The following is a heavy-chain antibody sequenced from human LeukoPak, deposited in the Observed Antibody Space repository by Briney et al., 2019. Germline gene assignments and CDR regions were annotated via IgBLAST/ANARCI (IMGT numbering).Heavy chain of an antibody. Sequence: PGRSRRLSCAASGFNFSSFVMHWVRQAPGKGLEWVAVIRYDGSNKYYADSVKGRFTISRDNSKNTLYLQMNSLRAEDTAVYYCARGPSAYPKCFDYWGQGTQVTVFS. V-gene: IGHV3-33*01. J-gene: IGHJ4*02. CDR2: IRYDGSNK. CDR1: GFNFSSFV. CDR3: ARGPSAYPKCFDY. D-gene: IGHD5-12*01.